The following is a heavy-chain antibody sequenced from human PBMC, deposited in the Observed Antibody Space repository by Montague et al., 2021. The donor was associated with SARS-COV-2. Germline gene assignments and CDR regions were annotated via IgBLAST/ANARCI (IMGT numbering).Heavy chain of an antibody. CDR1: GGSISSYY. CDR3: ARGGDMNWFDP. J-gene: IGHJ5*02. Sequence: SETLSLTCTVSGGSISSYYWSWIRQPPGKGLEWIGYIYYSGSTNYNPSLKSRVTISVDTSKNQFSLKLSSVTAADTAEYYCARGGDMNWFDPWGQGTLVTVSS. V-gene: IGHV4-59*01. CDR2: IYYSGST. D-gene: IGHD2-21*01.